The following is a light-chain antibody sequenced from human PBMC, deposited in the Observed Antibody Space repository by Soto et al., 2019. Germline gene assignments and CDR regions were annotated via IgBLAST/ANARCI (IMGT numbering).Light chain of an antibody. V-gene: IGKV1-39*01. CDR2: TAS. J-gene: IGKJ4*01. CDR1: QSIRSH. Sequence: DIQMTQSPSSLSASVGDTVTITCRASQSIRSHLNWYQQKPGKGPKLLIYTASGLQSGVPSRFSGSGSGTDFTLTISSLQPEDFATYYCQQSYSNPLVTFGGGTKVEIK. CDR3: QQSYSNPLVT.